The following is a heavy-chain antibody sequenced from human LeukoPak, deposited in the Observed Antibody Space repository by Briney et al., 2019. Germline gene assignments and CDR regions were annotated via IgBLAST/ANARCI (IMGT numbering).Heavy chain of an antibody. CDR3: ASRYCSSTSCGNWFDP. CDR1: GGSFSDYY. D-gene: IGHD2-2*01. J-gene: IGHJ5*02. CDR2: INHSGST. Sequence: SETLSLTCAVYGGSFSDYYWSWIRQPPGKGLEWIGEINHSGSTNYNPSLKSRVTISVDTSKNQFSLKLSSVTAADTAVYYCASRYCSSTSCGNWFDPWGQGTLVTVSS. V-gene: IGHV4-34*01.